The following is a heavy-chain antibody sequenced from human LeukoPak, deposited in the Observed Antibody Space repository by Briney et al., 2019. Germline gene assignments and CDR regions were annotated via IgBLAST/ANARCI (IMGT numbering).Heavy chain of an antibody. CDR3: ARGSSGYYYETLNAAFDI. CDR1: GCTFSSYA. V-gene: IGHV1-69*13. CDR2: IIPIFGTA. J-gene: IGHJ3*02. D-gene: IGHD3-22*01. Sequence: SVNVSCKASGCTFSSYAISWVRQAPGQGLEWMGGIIPIFGTANYAQKFQGRVTITADESTSTAYLELSSLRYEDTAVYYCARGSSGYYYETLNAAFDIWGQGTMVTVSS.